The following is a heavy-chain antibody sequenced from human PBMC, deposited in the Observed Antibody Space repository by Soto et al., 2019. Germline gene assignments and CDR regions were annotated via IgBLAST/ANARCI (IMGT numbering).Heavy chain of an antibody. J-gene: IGHJ6*02. CDR3: ARDRYYDFWSGYYPHRNYGMDV. CDR1: GYTFTSYY. V-gene: IGHV1-46*01. Sequence: ASVKASCKASGYTFTSYYMHWVRQAPGQGLEWMGIINPSGGSTSYAQKFQGRVTMTRDTSTSTVYMELSSLRSEDTAVYYCARDRYYDFWSGYYPHRNYGMDVWGQGTTVTVSS. D-gene: IGHD3-3*01. CDR2: INPSGGST.